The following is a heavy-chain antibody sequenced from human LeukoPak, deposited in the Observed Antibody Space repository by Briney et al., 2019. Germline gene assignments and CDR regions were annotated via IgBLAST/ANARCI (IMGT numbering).Heavy chain of an antibody. CDR3: TREAGSYGDDYYFDY. D-gene: IGHD5-18*01. J-gene: IGHJ4*02. CDR2: IYSGGST. V-gene: IGHV3-53*01. Sequence: GGSLRLSCAASGFTVSSNYMSWVRQAPGKGLEWVSVIYSGGSTYYADSVKGRFTISRDNSKNTLYLQMNSLRAEDTAVYYCTREAGSYGDDYYFDYWGQGTLVTVSS. CDR1: GFTVSSNY.